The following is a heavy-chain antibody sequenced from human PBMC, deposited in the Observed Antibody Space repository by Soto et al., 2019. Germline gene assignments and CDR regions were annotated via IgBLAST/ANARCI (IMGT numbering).Heavy chain of an antibody. CDR2: INRSGST. D-gene: IGHD6-13*01. CDR3: ARERGSSRSSHYYYYYYMDV. V-gene: IGHV4-34*01. J-gene: IGHJ6*03. CDR1: GGSFSGYY. Sequence: PSETLSLTCAVYGGSFSGYYWSWIRQPPGKGLEWIGEINRSGSTNYNPSLKSRVTISVDTSKNQFSLKLSSVTAADTAVYYCARERGSSRSSHYYYYYYMDVWGKGTTVTVSS.